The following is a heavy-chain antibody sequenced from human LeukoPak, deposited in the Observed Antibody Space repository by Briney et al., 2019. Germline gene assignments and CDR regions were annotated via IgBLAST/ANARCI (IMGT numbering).Heavy chain of an antibody. CDR2: IYWDDDK. D-gene: IGHD3-9*01. J-gene: IGHJ3*02. Sequence: STPTLAKPTPTLTLTCTFSGFSVSTSGVSVGWIRQPPGKALEWLALIYWDDDKRYSPSLKSRLTITKDTSRNQVVLRMTNMDPVDTATYYCAHRNILTGYYRVRDGLDIRGQGTMVTVSS. CDR1: GFSVSTSGVS. CDR3: AHRNILTGYYRVRDGLDI. V-gene: IGHV2-5*02.